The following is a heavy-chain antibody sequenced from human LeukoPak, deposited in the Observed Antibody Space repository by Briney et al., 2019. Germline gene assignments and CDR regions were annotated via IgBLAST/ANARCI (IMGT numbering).Heavy chain of an antibody. J-gene: IGHJ5*02. V-gene: IGHV3-23*01. D-gene: IGHD3-22*01. CDR1: GFTFSDYA. CDR3: AKHDPRRVVITNWFDP. CDR2: ISGSGGIT. Sequence: GGSLRLSCAASGFTFSDYAISWVRQAPGKGLEWVSAISGSGGITYYADSVKGRFTISRGNSKNTLYLQMNSLRAEDTAVYYCAKHDPRRVVITNWFDPWGQGTLVTVSS.